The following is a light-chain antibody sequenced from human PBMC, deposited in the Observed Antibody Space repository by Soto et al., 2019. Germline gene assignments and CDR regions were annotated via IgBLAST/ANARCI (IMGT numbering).Light chain of an antibody. CDR1: SSNIGKNY. CDR2: EDH. V-gene: IGLV1-51*02. J-gene: IGLJ2*01. Sequence: QSVLTQSPSVSAAPGQKVTISCSGGSSNIGKNYVSWYQHLPGTAPKLLIYEDHKRPSGIPDRCSGSKSATSATLGITGLQTGDDADYYCGTWDSSLNAGVFGGGTKLTVL. CDR3: GTWDSSLNAGV.